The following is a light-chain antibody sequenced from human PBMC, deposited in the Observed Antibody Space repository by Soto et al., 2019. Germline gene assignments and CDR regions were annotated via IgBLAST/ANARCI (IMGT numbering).Light chain of an antibody. J-gene: IGKJ1*01. CDR1: QSVSSSY. Sequence: IVLTQSPGTLSLSPGERATLSCRASQSVSSSYLAWYQQKPGQAPRLPIYGASSRATGIPDRFSGSGSGTDFTLTISRLEPGDFAVYYCQQYVTSPPGTFGQGTKVDIK. CDR2: GAS. V-gene: IGKV3-20*01. CDR3: QQYVTSPPGT.